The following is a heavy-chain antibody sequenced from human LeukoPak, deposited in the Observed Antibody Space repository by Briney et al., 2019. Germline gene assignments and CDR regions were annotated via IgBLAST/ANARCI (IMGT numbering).Heavy chain of an antibody. CDR3: ATLQDMITLDY. CDR2: LDPEDGVI. CDR1: GFTLTELS. V-gene: IGHV1-24*01. J-gene: IGHJ4*02. Sequence: ASVKVSCKVSGFTLTELSMHWVRQAPGKGLEWMGGLDPEDGVIINAQKFQGRVAMTEDTSTDTAHMELSSLRSEDTAVYYCATLQDMITLDYWGQGTLVTVSS. D-gene: IGHD3-22*01.